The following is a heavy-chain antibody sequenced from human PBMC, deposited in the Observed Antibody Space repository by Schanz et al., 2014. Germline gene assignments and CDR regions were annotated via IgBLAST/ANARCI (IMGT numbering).Heavy chain of an antibody. J-gene: IGHJ5*02. Sequence: VQLVESGGGLVKPGGSLRLSCAASGFIFSDYYMAWIRQAPGKGPEYVSYISSGGTTTYHSDSVKGRFTISSDSSKNTLYLQMSSLRADDTAVYYCAKAADWPVTRFDPWGQGTLVTVSS. D-gene: IGHD3-9*01. CDR2: ISSGGTTT. CDR3: AKAADWPVTRFDP. CDR1: GFIFSDYY. V-gene: IGHV3-11*01.